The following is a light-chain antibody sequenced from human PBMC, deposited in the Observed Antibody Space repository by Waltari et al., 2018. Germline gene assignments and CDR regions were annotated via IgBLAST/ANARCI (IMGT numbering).Light chain of an antibody. CDR3: QQYNNWPPGT. V-gene: IGKV3D-15*01. CDR1: PSIGSS. J-gene: IGKJ1*01. Sequence: ETVVTQSPGTLSVSPGERATLSCRTSPSIGSSLAWYQQKPGQPPRLIIDHASTRATGIPARFSGSGSETEFTLTISSLQSEDSAVYYCQQYNNWPPGTFGQGTRVEV. CDR2: HAS.